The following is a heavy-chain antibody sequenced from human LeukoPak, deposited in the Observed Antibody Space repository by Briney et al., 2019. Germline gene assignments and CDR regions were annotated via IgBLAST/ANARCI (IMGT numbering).Heavy chain of an antibody. V-gene: IGHV3-30-3*01. CDR2: ISYDGSKK. J-gene: IGHJ6*02. D-gene: IGHD4-17*01. CDR1: GFTFSSYA. CDR3: ARASPTTVTTIYGMDV. Sequence: PGRSLRLSCAASGFTFSSYAMHWVRQAPGKGLEWVAVISYDGSKKYYADSVKGRFTISRDNSKHTLYLQMNRLRAEDTAVYYCARASPTTVTTIYGMDVWGQGTPVTVSS.